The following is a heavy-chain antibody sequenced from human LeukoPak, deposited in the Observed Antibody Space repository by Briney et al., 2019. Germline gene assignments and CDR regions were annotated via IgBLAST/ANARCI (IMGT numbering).Heavy chain of an antibody. CDR2: ISYEGSNK. J-gene: IGHJ4*02. CDR1: GFTFSSYG. Sequence: PGRSLRLSCAASGFTFSSYGMHWAPQAPGKGLEWVAVISYEGSNKYYADSVKGRFTSSRDNSKNTLYLQMNSLRAEDAAVYDCAKGPRGGGWYDYWGQGTLVTVSS. D-gene: IGHD6-19*01. V-gene: IGHV3-30*18. CDR3: AKGPRGGGWYDY.